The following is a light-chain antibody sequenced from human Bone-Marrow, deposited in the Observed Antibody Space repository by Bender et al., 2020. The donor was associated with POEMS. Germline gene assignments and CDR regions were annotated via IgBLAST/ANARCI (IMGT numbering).Light chain of an antibody. CDR2: DDT. CDR3: QLWDKLGYHTLV. CDR1: QFGTKI. J-gene: IGLJ1*01. Sequence: STVLTQPPSVSVAPGDTARIVCWGRQFGTKILQCYQQKPGHAPVLVIYDDTDRPSGIPERFSGSNSGNTANLTINRVEAGDEADYDGQLWDKLGYHTLVFGTGTKLTVL. V-gene: IGLV3-21*04.